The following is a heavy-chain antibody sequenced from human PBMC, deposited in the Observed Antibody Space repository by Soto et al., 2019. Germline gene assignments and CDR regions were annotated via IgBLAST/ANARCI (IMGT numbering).Heavy chain of an antibody. CDR2: ISYDGSNK. CDR3: ARDLDCSSTSCSAAVY. J-gene: IGHJ4*02. D-gene: IGHD2-2*01. CDR1: GFTFSSYA. Sequence: VQLVESGGGVVQPGRSLRLSCAASGFTFSSYAMHWVRQAPGKGLEWVAVISYDGSNKYYADSVKGRFTISRDNSKNTLYLQMNSLRAEDTAVYYCARDLDCSSTSCSAAVYWGQGTLVTVSS. V-gene: IGHV3-30-3*01.